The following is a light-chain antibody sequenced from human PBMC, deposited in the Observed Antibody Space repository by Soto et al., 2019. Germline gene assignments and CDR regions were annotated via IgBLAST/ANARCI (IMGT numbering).Light chain of an antibody. CDR2: TTS. J-gene: IGKJ1*01. V-gene: IGKV3-20*01. CDR1: QTVSNDF. CDR3: LQYGSSPT. Sequence: EIVLTQSPGTLSLSPGERATLSCRASQTVSNDFVAWYQQTPGQAPRLLIYTTSNRVTGVPDRFSGSGSGTDFTLTISRLEPEDFGVYYCLQYGSSPTFGQGTKVEIK.